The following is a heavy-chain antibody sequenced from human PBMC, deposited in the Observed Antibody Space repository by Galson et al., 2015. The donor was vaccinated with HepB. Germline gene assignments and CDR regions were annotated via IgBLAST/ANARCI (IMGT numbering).Heavy chain of an antibody. V-gene: IGHV3-23*01. CDR3: AKGGIAAIGIFGWADY. D-gene: IGHD6-13*01. CDR1: GFTFSSFA. J-gene: IGHJ4*02. Sequence: SLRLSCAASGFTFSSFAMSWVRQAPGKGLEWVSTISGSGDNTFYADSVKGRFTISRDNSKNTLYLQMNSLRAEDTAVYFCAKGGIAAIGIFGWADYWGQGTLVTVSS. CDR2: ISGSGDNT.